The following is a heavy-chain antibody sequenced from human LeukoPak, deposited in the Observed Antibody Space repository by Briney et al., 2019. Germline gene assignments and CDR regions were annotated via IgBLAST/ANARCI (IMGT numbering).Heavy chain of an antibody. V-gene: IGHV4-59*01. CDR2: IYYSGST. Sequence: SETLSLTCTVSGGSISSYYWSWIRQPPGEGLEWIGYIYYSGSTNYNPSLESRVTISVDTSKNQFSLKLSSVTAADTAVYYCAREPGTGLAAAGIDYWGQGTLVTVSS. CDR3: AREPGTGLAAAGIDY. CDR1: GGSISSYY. D-gene: IGHD6-13*01. J-gene: IGHJ4*02.